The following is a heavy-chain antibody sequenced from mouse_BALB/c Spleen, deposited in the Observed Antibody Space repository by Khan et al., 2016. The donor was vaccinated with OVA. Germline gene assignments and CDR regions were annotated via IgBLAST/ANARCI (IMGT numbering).Heavy chain of an antibody. V-gene: IGHV1-7*01. CDR2: INPSTGYS. D-gene: IGHD1-1*01. CDR3: AISGLRWDFDY. CDR1: GYTFINYW. Sequence: QLSGAELAKPGASVKMSCTASGYTFINYWILWVKQRPGQGLEWIGYINPSTGYSEYNQNFKDKDTLTADKSSSTAYMQLRSLTSEDSAVYYCAISGLRWDFDYWGQGTTLTVAS. J-gene: IGHJ2*01.